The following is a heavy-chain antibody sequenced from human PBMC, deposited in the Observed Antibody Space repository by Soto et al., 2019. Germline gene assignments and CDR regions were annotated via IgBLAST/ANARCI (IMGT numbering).Heavy chain of an antibody. CDR1: GFILNNYA. Sequence: VQLLESGGDLVQPGGSLRLSCVASGFILNNYAMSWVRQARGKGLEWVSTIGGTDGDSDGVPWYEDSVKGRFTISRDSSANTLSLHMDNLTAPNSALYYCVKRGRNWGAFDFWGQGTTVVFSS. CDR3: VKRGRNWGAFDF. J-gene: IGHJ3*01. D-gene: IGHD7-27*01. V-gene: IGHV3-23*01. CDR2: IGGTDGDSDGVP.